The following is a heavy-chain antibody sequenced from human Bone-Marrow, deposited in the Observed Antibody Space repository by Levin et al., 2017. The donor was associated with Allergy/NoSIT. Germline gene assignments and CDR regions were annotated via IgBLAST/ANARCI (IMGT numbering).Heavy chain of an antibody. D-gene: IGHD3-22*01. CDR3: ARAPWTDYYDSSAYSI. J-gene: IGHJ4*02. CDR1: GGSVTDPNY. CDR2: IFYSGNT. V-gene: IGHV4-61*01. Sequence: SQTLSLTCAVSGGSVTDPNYWTWIRQPPGKGLEWIGYIFYSGNTNYSPSLKSRVPISLDTSKNQFSLKLTSVTAAHSAVYYCARAPWTDYYDSSAYSIWGRGTQVTVSS.